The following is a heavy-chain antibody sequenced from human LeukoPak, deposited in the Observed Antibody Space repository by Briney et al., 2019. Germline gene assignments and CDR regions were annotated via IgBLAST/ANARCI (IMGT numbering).Heavy chain of an antibody. V-gene: IGHV3-7*01. D-gene: IGHD5-24*01. Sequence: GGSLRLSCAASGFTFSSYWMSWVRQAPGKGLEWVANIKQDGSEKYYVDSVKGRFTISRDNAKNTLYLQMNSLRAEDTAVYYCARDREMATRLHDAFDFWGQGTMVTVSS. CDR2: IKQDGSEK. CDR1: GFTFSSYW. J-gene: IGHJ3*01. CDR3: ARDREMATRLHDAFDF.